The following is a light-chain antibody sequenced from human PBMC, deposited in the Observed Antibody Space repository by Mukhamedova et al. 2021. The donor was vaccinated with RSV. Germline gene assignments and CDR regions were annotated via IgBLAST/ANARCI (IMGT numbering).Light chain of an antibody. Sequence: SSDVGGYNYVSWYQQHPGKAPKLMIYEVTKRPSGVPDRFSGSKSGNTASLTVSGLQAEDEADYYCSSYAGSTNYVFGTWTKFTVL. CDR2: EVT. CDR1: SSDVGGYNY. J-gene: IGLJ1*01. V-gene: IGLV2-8*01. CDR3: SSYAGSTNYV.